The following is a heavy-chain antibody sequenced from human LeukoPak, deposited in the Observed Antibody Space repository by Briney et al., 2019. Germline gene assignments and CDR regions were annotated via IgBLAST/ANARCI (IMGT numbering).Heavy chain of an antibody. V-gene: IGHV4-39*07. CDR3: ARGATDGYSYGRFDY. D-gene: IGHD5-18*01. CDR1: GGSITTSSYY. Sequence: SETLSLTCTVSGGSITTSSYYWGWIRQPPGKGLEWIGIIYYSGSTYYNPSLKGRVTISVDTSKNQFSLKLSSVTAADTALYYCARGATDGYSYGRFDYWGQGTLVTVSS. CDR2: IYYSGST. J-gene: IGHJ4*02.